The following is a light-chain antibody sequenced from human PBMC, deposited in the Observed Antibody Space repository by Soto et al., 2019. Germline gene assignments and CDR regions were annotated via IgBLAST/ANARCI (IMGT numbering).Light chain of an antibody. J-gene: IGLJ3*02. Sequence: SYELTQPPSVSVAPGQTAMITCGGNNIGNKSVHWYQQRPGQAPVLVVYDDSDRPSGIPDRLSGSNSENTATLTISRVEAGVEADFYCQVCDSSSDDRSDPTSDRWVFGGGTKVTVL. CDR3: QVCDSSSDDRSDPTSDRWV. CDR1: NIGNKS. CDR2: DDS. V-gene: IGLV3-21*02.